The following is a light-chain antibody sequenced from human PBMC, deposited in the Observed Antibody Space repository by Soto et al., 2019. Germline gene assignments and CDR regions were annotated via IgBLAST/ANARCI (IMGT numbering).Light chain of an antibody. Sequence: DVQMTQSPSSLSASVGDTVTITCRASQGIAFYLAWFQQRPGKAPNLLISAASNLQSGVPSRFSGSGSGTDFTLTISSLQPEDVATYYCQKYDTAPFTXGPX. V-gene: IGKV1-27*01. J-gene: IGKJ3*01. CDR3: QKYDTAPFT. CDR2: AAS. CDR1: QGIAFY.